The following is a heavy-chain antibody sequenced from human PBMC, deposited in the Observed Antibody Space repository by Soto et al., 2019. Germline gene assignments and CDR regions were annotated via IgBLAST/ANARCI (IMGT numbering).Heavy chain of an antibody. CDR1: GFTFSRYA. J-gene: IGHJ3*01. V-gene: IGHV3-23*01. CDR2: ITASNPTA. CDR3: TKWGDPSQSQPQFYPAGAFDV. D-gene: IGHD3-10*01. Sequence: EVQLLESGGGLVQPGGSLRLSCAASGFTFSRYAMNWVRQAPGKGLEWVSTITASNPTAFYADSVKGRLTISRDDSKNTLYLQMTSLRADDTAVYFCTKWGDPSQSQPQFYPAGAFDVWGQGALVTVSS.